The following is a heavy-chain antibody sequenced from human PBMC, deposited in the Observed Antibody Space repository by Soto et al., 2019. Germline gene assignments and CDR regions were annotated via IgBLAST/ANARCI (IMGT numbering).Heavy chain of an antibody. CDR1: GGSIIGSGFH. J-gene: IGHJ5*02. D-gene: IGHD4-17*01. CDR3: ATCSGDYGGWFDP. CDR2: IYYSGTA. Sequence: SETLSLTCTVSGGSIIGSGFHWAWIRQPPGKGLEWIGSIYYSGTANYSPSLKSRLAIDVDTSKNQFSLRLSSVTAADTAVYYFATCSGDYGGWFDPWGQGTWVTVSS. V-gene: IGHV4-39*01.